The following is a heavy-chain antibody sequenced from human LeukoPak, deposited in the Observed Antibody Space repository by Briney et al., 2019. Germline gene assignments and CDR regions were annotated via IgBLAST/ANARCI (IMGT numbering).Heavy chain of an antibody. Sequence: GEPLKISCRGSGYSFTSYWIGWVRQMPGKGLGWMGIIYPGDSDTRYSPSFQGQVTISADKSISTAYLQWSSLKASDTAMYYRASDLSSADDAFDIWGQGTMVTVSS. V-gene: IGHV5-51*01. CDR1: GYSFTSYW. CDR2: IYPGDSDT. CDR3: ASDLSSADDAFDI. J-gene: IGHJ3*02.